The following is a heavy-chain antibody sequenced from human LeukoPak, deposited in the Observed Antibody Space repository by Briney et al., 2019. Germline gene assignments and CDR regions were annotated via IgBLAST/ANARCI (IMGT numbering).Heavy chain of an antibody. V-gene: IGHV1-2*02. CDR3: ARDRSNYDFWSGSFDY. Sequence: ASVKVSCKASGYTFTGYYMHWVRQAPGQGLEWMGWINPNSSGTNYAQKFQGRVTMTRDTSISTAYMELSRLRSDDTAVCYCARDRSNYDFWSGSFDYWGQGTLVTVSS. D-gene: IGHD3-3*01. CDR1: GYTFTGYY. CDR2: INPNSSGT. J-gene: IGHJ4*02.